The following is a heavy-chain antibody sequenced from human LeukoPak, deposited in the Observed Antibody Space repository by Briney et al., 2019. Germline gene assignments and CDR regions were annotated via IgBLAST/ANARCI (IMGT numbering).Heavy chain of an antibody. J-gene: IGHJ4*02. Sequence: GVSLRLSCAASGVTFSGYDMSWVRQAPGKGLEWVSVISSSGGIIYYADSVRGRFTISRDNSKNTLYLQMNSLRAGDTAVYYCAKPYNPGSGSYDYWGQGTLVTVSS. CDR2: ISSSGGII. CDR3: AKPYNPGSGSYDY. CDR1: GVTFSGYD. D-gene: IGHD3-10*01. V-gene: IGHV3-23*01.